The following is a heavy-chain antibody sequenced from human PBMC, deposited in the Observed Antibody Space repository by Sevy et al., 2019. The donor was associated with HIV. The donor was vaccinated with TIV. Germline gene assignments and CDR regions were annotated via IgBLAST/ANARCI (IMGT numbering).Heavy chain of an antibody. CDR1: GGSFSGYY. D-gene: IGHD3-3*01. Sequence: SETLSLTCAVYGGSFSGYYWSWIRQPPGKGLEWIGEINHSGSTNYNPSLKSRVPISVDTSKNQFSLKLSSVTAADTAVYYCARAAPGYYDFWSGYLRFDPWGQGTLVTVSS. CDR3: ARAAPGYYDFWSGYLRFDP. CDR2: INHSGST. J-gene: IGHJ5*02. V-gene: IGHV4-34*01.